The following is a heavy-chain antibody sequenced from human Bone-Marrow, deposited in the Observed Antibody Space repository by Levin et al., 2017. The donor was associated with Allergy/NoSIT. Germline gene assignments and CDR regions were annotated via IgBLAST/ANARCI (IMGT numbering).Heavy chain of an antibody. V-gene: IGHV3-21*01. Sequence: GGSLRLSCAASGFTFSSYSMNWVRQAPGKGLEWVSSISSSSSYIYYADSVKGRFTISRDNAKNSLYLQMNSLRAEDTAVYYCARQPLRWELPGVDYWGQGTLVTVSS. CDR1: GFTFSSYS. D-gene: IGHD1-26*01. CDR3: ARQPLRWELPGVDY. J-gene: IGHJ4*02. CDR2: ISSSSSYI.